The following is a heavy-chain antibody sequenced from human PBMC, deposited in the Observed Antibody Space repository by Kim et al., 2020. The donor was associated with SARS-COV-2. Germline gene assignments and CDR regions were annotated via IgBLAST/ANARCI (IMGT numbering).Heavy chain of an antibody. D-gene: IGHD2-2*01. CDR3: ATHFPMRFPMDV. J-gene: IGHJ6*02. V-gene: IGHV5-51*01. Sequence: RYSPSFQGQVTISADKSISTAYLQWSSMKASDTAMYYCATHFPMRFPMDVWGQGTTVTVSS.